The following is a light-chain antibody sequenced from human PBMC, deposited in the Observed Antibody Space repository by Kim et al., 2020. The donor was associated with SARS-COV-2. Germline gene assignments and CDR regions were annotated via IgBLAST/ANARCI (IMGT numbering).Light chain of an antibody. CDR1: RIINSY. Sequence: SPAGGATRPFCCRARRIINSYLAWYQQKPGQPPSLLIYAVSTMDTGVPSRFSGSGSGTDFTLTISSLQSEDFAAYYCQQHIHYTLTFGGGTMLEI. CDR2: AVS. CDR3: QQHIHYTLT. J-gene: IGKJ4*01. V-gene: IGKV3-15*01.